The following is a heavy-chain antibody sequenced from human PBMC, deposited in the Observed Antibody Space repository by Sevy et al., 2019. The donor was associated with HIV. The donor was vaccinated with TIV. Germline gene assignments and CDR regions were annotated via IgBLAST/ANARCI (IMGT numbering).Heavy chain of an antibody. CDR1: VFTFSNAW. V-gene: IGHV3-15*01. J-gene: IGHJ6*03. Sequence: GGSLRLSCAASVFTFSNAWMSWVRQAPGKGLEWVGRIKSKTDGGTTDYAAPVKGRFTISRDDSKNTLYLQMNSLKTEDTAVYYCTTPLPVEMATIGYYYYMDVWGKGTTVTVSS. CDR3: TTPLPVEMATIGYYYYMDV. D-gene: IGHD5-12*01. CDR2: IKSKTDGGTT.